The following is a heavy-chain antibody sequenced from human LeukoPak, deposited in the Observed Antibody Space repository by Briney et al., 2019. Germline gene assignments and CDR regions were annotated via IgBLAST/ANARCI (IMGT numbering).Heavy chain of an antibody. D-gene: IGHD3-22*01. V-gene: IGHV1-2*02. CDR2: INPNSGGT. J-gene: IGHJ4*02. Sequence: ASVKVSCKASGYTFTGYYMHWARQAPGQGLEWMGWINPNSGGTNYAQKFQGRVTMTRDTSISTAYMELSRLRSDDTAVYYCARGAYYDSSGCDYWGQGTLVTVSS. CDR3: ARGAYYDSSGCDY. CDR1: GYTFTGYY.